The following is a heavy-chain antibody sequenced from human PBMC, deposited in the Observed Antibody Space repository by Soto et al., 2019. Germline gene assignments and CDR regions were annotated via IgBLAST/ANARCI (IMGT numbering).Heavy chain of an antibody. CDR3: ATVCPVAGRGYYYYYGMDV. V-gene: IGHV1-24*01. Sequence: GASVKVSCKVSGYTLTELSMHWVRQAPGKGLEWMGGSDPEDGETIYAQKFQGRVTMTEDTSTDTAYMELSSLRSEDTAVYYCATVCPVAGRGYYYYYGMDVWGQGTTVTVSS. J-gene: IGHJ6*02. CDR1: GYTLTELS. D-gene: IGHD6-19*01. CDR2: SDPEDGET.